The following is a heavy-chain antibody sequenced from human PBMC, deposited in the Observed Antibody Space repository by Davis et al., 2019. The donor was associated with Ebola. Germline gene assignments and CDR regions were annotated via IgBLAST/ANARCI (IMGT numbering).Heavy chain of an antibody. V-gene: IGHV3-30*02. CDR2: IRYDGSNK. D-gene: IGHD5-12*01. Sequence: PGGSLRLSCAASGFTFSSYGMHWVRQAPGKGLEWVAFIRYDGSNKYYADSVKGRFTISRDNSKNTLYLQMNSLRAEDTAVYYCAKVLTDSGYASGDFDYWGQGTLVTVSS. CDR1: GFTFSSYG. J-gene: IGHJ4*02. CDR3: AKVLTDSGYASGDFDY.